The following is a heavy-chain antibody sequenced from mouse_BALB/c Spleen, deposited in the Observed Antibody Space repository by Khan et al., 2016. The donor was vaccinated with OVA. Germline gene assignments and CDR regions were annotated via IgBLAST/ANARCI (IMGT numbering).Heavy chain of an antibody. V-gene: IGHV1S137*01. Sequence: QVRLQQSGAELVRPGVSVKISCKGSGYTFTDFTMHWVKQSHAMSLEWIGVISTYYGDATYNQKFKDKATMTVDKSSSTAYMELARLTSEDSAIYERDRGGGVNWFAYWGQGTLVTVSA. CDR2: ISTYYGDA. CDR1: GYTFTDFT. CDR3: DRGGGVNWFAY. J-gene: IGHJ3*01.